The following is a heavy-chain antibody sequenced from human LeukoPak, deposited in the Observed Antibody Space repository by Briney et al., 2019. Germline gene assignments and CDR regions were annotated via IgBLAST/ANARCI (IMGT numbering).Heavy chain of an antibody. J-gene: IGHJ4*02. CDR2: INSDGTIT. Sequence: GGSLRLSCAASGFTFSSYWMHWVRQAPGKGLVWVSRINSDGTITTYGDSVKGRFTISRDNAKNTLYLQMNSLTAEDTAVYYCAKDQSDYYDSSGYYGPFDYWGQGTLVTVSS. V-gene: IGHV3-74*01. CDR1: GFTFSSYW. D-gene: IGHD3-22*01. CDR3: AKDQSDYYDSSGYYGPFDY.